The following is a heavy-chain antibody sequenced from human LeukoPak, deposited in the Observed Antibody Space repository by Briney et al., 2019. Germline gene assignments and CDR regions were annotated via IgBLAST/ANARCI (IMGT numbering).Heavy chain of an antibody. V-gene: IGHV4-39*01. CDR1: GGSTSSSSYY. CDR2: IYYSGNT. Sequence: SETLSLTCTVSGGSTSSSSYYWGWIRQPPGKGLEWIGSIYYSGNTYYNPSLKSRVTISVDTSKNQFSLKLSSVTAADTAVYYCARMTMVTTYFDYWGQGTLVTVSS. J-gene: IGHJ4*02. CDR3: ARMTMVTTYFDY. D-gene: IGHD4-17*01.